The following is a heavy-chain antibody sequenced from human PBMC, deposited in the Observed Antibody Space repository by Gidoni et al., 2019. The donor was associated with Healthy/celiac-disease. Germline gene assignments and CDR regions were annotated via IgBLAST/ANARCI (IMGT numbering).Heavy chain of an antibody. CDR3: ASFHTVPGGIAVAGTGANWFDP. V-gene: IGHV1-69*02. CDR1: GGTFSSYT. CDR2: IIPILGIA. Sequence: QVQLVQSGAEVKKPGSSVKVSCKASGGTFSSYTISWVRQAPGQGLEWMGRIIPILGIANYAQKFQGRVTITADKSTSTAYMELSSLRSEDTAVYYCASFHTVPGGIAVAGTGANWFDPWGQGTLVTVSS. J-gene: IGHJ5*02. D-gene: IGHD6-19*01.